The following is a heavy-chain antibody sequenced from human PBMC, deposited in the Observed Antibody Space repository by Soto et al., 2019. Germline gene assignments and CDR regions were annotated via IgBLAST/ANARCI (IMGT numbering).Heavy chain of an antibody. CDR1: GASIRSGGYY. J-gene: IGHJ4*02. CDR3: ARIEMASIK. Sequence: SLTCSVSGASIRSGGYYWSWLRQSPGKGLEWIGHIYYTGSTFYSPSLKSRLTMSLDTSKNQFSLDLRSVTAADTAMYYCARIEMASIKWGRGTLVTVSS. CDR2: IYYTGST. V-gene: IGHV4-31*03.